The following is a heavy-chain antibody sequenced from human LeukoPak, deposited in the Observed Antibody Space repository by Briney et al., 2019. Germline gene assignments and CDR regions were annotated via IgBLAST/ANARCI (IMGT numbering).Heavy chain of an antibody. CDR1: GGSFSGYY. Sequence: SETLSLTCAVYGGSFSGYYWSWIRQPPGKGLEWIGYIYYSGSTNYNPSLKSRVTISVDTSKNQFSLKLSSVTVADTAVYYCAREKLDILTGYYLNAFDIWGQRTMVTLSS. D-gene: IGHD3-9*01. CDR3: AREKLDILTGYYLNAFDI. CDR2: IYYSGST. V-gene: IGHV4-59*12. J-gene: IGHJ3*02.